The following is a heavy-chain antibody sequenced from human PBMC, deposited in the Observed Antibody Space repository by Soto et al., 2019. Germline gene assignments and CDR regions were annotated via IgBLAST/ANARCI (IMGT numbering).Heavy chain of an antibody. CDR2: IYNSGTT. CDR1: GGSITRGGYY. Sequence: QVQLQESGPGLVKPSETLSLTCTVSGGSITRGGYYWSWIRQHPGTGLEWIGYIYNSGTTYYSPSLKSRVTISVDTSKTQFSLKLTSVTAAYTAVYYCARDPAPWGQGTLVTVSS. J-gene: IGHJ5*02. CDR3: ARDPAP. V-gene: IGHV4-31*03.